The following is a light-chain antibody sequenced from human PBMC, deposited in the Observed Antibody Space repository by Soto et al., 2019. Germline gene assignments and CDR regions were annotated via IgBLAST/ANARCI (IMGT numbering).Light chain of an antibody. J-gene: IGLJ1*01. V-gene: IGLV1-36*01. Sequence: SVLTQPPSVSEAPRQRVTISCSGSSSNIGNNAVNWYQQLPGKAPKLLIYYDDLLPSGVSDRFSGSKSGTSASLAISGLQSEDEADYYCAAWDDSLNGRVFXTGTKVTVL. CDR3: AAWDDSLNGRV. CDR2: YDD. CDR1: SSNIGNNA.